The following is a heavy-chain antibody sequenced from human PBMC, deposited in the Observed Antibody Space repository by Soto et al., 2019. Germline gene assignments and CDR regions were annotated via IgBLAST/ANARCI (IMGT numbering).Heavy chain of an antibody. CDR1: GFTFDDYA. V-gene: IGHV3-9*01. D-gene: IGHD3-10*01. CDR2: ISWNSGSI. Sequence: VQLVESGGGLVQPGRSLRLSCAASGFTFDDYAMHWVRQAPVKGLEWVSGISWNSGSIGYADSVKGRFTISRDNAKKSLYLQMNSLRAEDTALYYCARFLVRGALFDYWGQVTLVTVSS. CDR3: ARFLVRGALFDY. J-gene: IGHJ4*02.